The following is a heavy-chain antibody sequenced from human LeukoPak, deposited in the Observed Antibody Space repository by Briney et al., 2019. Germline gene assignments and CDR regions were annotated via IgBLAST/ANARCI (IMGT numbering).Heavy chain of an antibody. CDR2: IRYDGSNK. V-gene: IGHV3-30*02. J-gene: IGHJ4*02. Sequence: PGGSLRLSCAASGFTFSSYGMHWVRQAPGKGLEWVAFIRYDGSNKYYADSVKGRFTISRDNSKNTLYLQMNSLRAEDTAVYYCASIVGVVAAADYWGQEPLATASS. CDR3: ASIVGVVAAADY. CDR1: GFTFSSYG. D-gene: IGHD2-15*01.